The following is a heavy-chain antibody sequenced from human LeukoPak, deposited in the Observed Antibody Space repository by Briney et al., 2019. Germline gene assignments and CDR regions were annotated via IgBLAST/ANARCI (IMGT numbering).Heavy chain of an antibody. J-gene: IGHJ4*02. D-gene: IGHD6-19*01. CDR2: IYYSGST. Sequence: SETLSLTCTASGGSISSYYWSWIRQPPGKGLEWIGYIYYSGSTNYNPSLKSRVTISVDKSKNQFSLKLSSVTAADTAVYYCARFVSVYSSGWYGRGFDYWGQGTLVTVSS. CDR1: GGSISSYY. V-gene: IGHV4-59*12. CDR3: ARFVSVYSSGWYGRGFDY.